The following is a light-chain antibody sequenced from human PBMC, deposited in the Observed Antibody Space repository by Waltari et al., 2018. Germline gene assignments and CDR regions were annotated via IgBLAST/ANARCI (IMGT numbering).Light chain of an antibody. Sequence: DIQMTQSPSSLSTSVGDRVTINCRASQGIGNSFGWYQQKPGKAPKLLLFSASRLQSGVPSRFCGSGSGTDFTLTISNLQPEDFATYYCPQYQSIPPAFGQGTKLEIK. V-gene: IGKV1-NL1*01. CDR1: QGIGNS. CDR2: SAS. J-gene: IGKJ2*01. CDR3: PQYQSIPPA.